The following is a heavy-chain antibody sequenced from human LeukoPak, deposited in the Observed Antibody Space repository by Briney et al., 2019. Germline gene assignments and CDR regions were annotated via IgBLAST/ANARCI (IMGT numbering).Heavy chain of an antibody. CDR3: AMQQQLGSNWFDP. CDR2: ISGTGGST. V-gene: IGHV3-23*01. D-gene: IGHD6-13*01. Sequence: GGSLRLSCATSGFTFSSYAMSWVRQAPGKGLEWVSTISGTGGSTYYADSVKGRFTISRDNSKNTLYLQINSLRAEDTAVYYCAMQQQLGSNWFDPWGQGTLVTVSS. J-gene: IGHJ5*02. CDR1: GFTFSSYA.